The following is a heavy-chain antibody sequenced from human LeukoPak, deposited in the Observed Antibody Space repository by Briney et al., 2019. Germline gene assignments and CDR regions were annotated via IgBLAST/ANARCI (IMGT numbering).Heavy chain of an antibody. CDR2: INPSGGST. CDR3: ARVRGMVRGPMRQGYFDY. Sequence: GASVKVPCKASGYTFTSYYMHWVRQAPGQGLEWMGIINPSGGSTSYAQKFQGRVTMTRDTSTSTVYMELSSLRSEDTAVYYCARVRGMVRGPMRQGYFDYWGQGTLVTVSS. D-gene: IGHD3-10*01. V-gene: IGHV1-46*01. J-gene: IGHJ4*02. CDR1: GYTFTSYY.